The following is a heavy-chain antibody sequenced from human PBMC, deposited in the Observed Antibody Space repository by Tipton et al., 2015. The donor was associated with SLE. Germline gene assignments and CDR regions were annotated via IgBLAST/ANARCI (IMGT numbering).Heavy chain of an antibody. CDR1: GGSFSGYY. CDR3: AREGVIVVVVAATQGAFDI. J-gene: IGHJ6*04. CDR2: INHSGST. Sequence: TLSLTCAVYGGSFSGYYWSWIRQPPGKGLEWIGEINHSGSTNYNPSLKSRVTISVDTSKNQFSLKLSSVTAADTAVYYCAREGVIVVVVAATQGAFDIWGKGTTVTVSS. V-gene: IGHV4-34*01. D-gene: IGHD2-15*01.